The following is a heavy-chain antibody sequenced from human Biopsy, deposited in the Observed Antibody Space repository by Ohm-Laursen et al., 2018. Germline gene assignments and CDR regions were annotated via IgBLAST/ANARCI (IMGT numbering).Heavy chain of an antibody. CDR2: IRDKANRYTT. J-gene: IGHJ5*01. V-gene: IGHV3-72*01. D-gene: IGHD2-15*01. CDR1: GFSFSDNY. Sequence: SLRLSCAASGFSFSDNYMDWVRQAPGKGLEWVGRIRDKANRYTTDYAASVKGRFTISRDDSKNSLYLQMNSLKTEDTALYYCARASQYCSGGGCYSWFDSWGQGTLVTVSS. CDR3: ARASQYCSGGGCYSWFDS.